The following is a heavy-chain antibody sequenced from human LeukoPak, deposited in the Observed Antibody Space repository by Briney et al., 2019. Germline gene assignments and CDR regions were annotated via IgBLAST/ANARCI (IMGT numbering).Heavy chain of an antibody. J-gene: IGHJ6*02. CDR3: ARVRVITPTYGMDV. Sequence: GGSLRLSCAASGFTFSHYYMSWVRQAPGKGLEWVANIKEDESEKYYRDSVKGRFTISRDNAKNSLYLQMNSLRAEDTAVYYCARVRVITPTYGMDVWGQGTTVTVSS. D-gene: IGHD4-23*01. CDR1: GFTFSHYY. V-gene: IGHV3-7*01. CDR2: IKEDESEK.